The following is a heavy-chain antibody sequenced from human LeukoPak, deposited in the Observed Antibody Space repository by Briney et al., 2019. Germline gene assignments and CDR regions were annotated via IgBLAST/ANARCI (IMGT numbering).Heavy chain of an antibody. CDR3: ARGRTRITMIVVGMPDAFDI. D-gene: IGHD3-22*01. V-gene: IGHV3-48*03. CDR2: ISSSGSTI. J-gene: IGHJ3*02. Sequence: PGGSLKLSCAASGFTFSSYEMNWVRRAPGKGLEWVSYISSSGSTIYYADSVKGRFTISRDNAKNSLYLQMNSLRAEDTAVYYCARGRTRITMIVVGMPDAFDIWGQGTMVTVSS. CDR1: GFTFSSYE.